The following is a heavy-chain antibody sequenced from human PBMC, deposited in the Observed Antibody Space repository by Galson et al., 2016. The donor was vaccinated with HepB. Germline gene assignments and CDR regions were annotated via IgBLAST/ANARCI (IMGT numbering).Heavy chain of an antibody. Sequence: SLRLSCAASGFTFSSYWMHWVRQAPGKGLVWVSRVNSDASSASYADSVKGRLTISRDNAKNTLYLQMNSLRVEDTAIYYCARGINWGIDSWGQGTLVTVSS. V-gene: IGHV3-74*01. CDR1: GFTFSSYW. J-gene: IGHJ4*02. CDR3: ARGINWGIDS. D-gene: IGHD7-27*01. CDR2: VNSDASSA.